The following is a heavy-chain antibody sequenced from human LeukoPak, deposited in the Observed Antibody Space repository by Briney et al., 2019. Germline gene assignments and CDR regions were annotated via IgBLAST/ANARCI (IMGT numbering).Heavy chain of an antibody. CDR2: ISGSGGST. Sequence: GGSLRLSCAASGFTFSSYAMSWVRQAPGKGLEWVSAISGSGGSTYYADSVKGRFTISRDNSKNTLYLQMNSLRAEDTAVYYCAKGVQGYSGYANPFAYYYYGMDVWGQGTTVTVSS. D-gene: IGHD5-12*01. V-gene: IGHV3-23*01. J-gene: IGHJ6*02. CDR3: AKGVQGYSGYANPFAYYYYGMDV. CDR1: GFTFSSYA.